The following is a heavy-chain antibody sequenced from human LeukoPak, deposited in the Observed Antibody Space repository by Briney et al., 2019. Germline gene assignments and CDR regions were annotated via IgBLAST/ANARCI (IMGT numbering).Heavy chain of an antibody. CDR1: GFTFSNAW. J-gene: IGHJ4*02. CDR3: TTEAYYYDSGAIKYFDY. D-gene: IGHD3-22*01. V-gene: IGHV3-15*01. CDR2: IKSKTDGGAT. Sequence: KPGRSLRLSCAASGFTFSNAWMSWVRQAPGKGLEWDGRIKSKTDGGATHYAAPVKGRFTISRDDSKNTLYLQMNSLKTEDTAVYYCTTEAYYYDSGAIKYFDYWGQGTLVTVSS.